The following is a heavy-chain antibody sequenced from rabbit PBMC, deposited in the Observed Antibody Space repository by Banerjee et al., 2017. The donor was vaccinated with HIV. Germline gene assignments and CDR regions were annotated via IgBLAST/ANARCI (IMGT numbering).Heavy chain of an antibody. CDR2: IGAGST. J-gene: IGHJ4*01. D-gene: IGHD4-1*01. CDR1: GADFSSGYW. CDR3: ARIGTSGWGEWTYYFDL. V-gene: IGHV1S45*01. Sequence: ELVESGGGLVQPGESLKLSCKASGADFSSGYWICWVRQAPGKGLEWIACIGAGSTYYATWAKGRFTISKTSSTTVTLQMTSLTAADTATYFCARIGTSGWGEWTYYFDLWGPGTLVT.